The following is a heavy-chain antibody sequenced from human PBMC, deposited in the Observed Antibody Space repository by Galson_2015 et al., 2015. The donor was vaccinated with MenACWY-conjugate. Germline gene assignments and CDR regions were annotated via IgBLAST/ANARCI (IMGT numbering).Heavy chain of an antibody. CDR1: GFTFSTYD. CDR3: AKSIPSWYFDL. CDR2: ISPSGGNT. J-gene: IGHJ2*01. D-gene: IGHD2-21*01. V-gene: IGHV3-23*01. Sequence: SLRLSCAASGFTFSTYDMTWVRQAPGKGLEWVSSISPSGGNTYADSVKGRFTISRDNSKNTLYLQMNSLRIEDTAVYYCAKSIPSWYFDLWGRGTLVIVSS.